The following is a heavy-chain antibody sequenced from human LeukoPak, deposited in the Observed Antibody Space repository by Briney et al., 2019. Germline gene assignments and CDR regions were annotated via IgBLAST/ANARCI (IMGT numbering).Heavy chain of an antibody. D-gene: IGHD3-16*01. J-gene: IGHJ4*02. CDR2: IYHSGST. CDR3: ARSRGGDYDY. Sequence: PSETLSLTCTVSGYSISSGYYWGWIRQPPGKGLEWIGSIYHSGSTYYNPSLKSRVTISVDTSKNQFSLKLSSVTAADTAVYYCARSRGGDYDYWGQGTLVTVSS. V-gene: IGHV4-38-2*02. CDR1: GYSISSGYY.